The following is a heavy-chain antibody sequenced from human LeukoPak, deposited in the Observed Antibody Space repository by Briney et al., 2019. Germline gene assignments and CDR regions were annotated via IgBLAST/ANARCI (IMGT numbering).Heavy chain of an antibody. V-gene: IGHV3-7*01. CDR1: GLTFSSYA. CDR3: ARWLELMRNFDW. D-gene: IGHD5-24*01. J-gene: IGHJ4*02. CDR2: IKQDGSEK. Sequence: GGSLRLSCAASGLTFSSYAVSWVRQAPGKGLEWVANIKQDGSEKDYVDALKGRFTISRDNAKNSLYLQMNSLRAEDTAVYYCARWLELMRNFDWWGQGTLVTVSS.